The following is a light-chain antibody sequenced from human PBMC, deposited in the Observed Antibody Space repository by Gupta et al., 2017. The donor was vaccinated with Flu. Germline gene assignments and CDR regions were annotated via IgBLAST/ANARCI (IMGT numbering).Light chain of an antibody. CDR1: QTLLDTDDGNTY. V-gene: IGKV2-40*01. J-gene: IGKJ4*01. CDR3: RQRLQCPLT. Sequence: DIVLTQPPLSLPVTPGESASISCRSSQTLLDTDDGNTYWDWFLQRPGQSPQLLIYALSYRASGVPDRFSGSGSGTDFTLKISRVEAEDVGVYYCRQRLQCPLTFGGGTKVVIK. CDR2: ALS.